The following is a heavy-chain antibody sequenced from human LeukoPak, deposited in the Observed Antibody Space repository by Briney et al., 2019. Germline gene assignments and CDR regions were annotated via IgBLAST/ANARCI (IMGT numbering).Heavy chain of an antibody. Sequence: GGSLRLSCAASGFNFNDYYMSWIRQAPGKGLEWLSYIASSADDIYYADSVKGRFTISRDNAKSTLYLQMSSLRAEDTAVYYCARGPGSSGGAYVGDYWGPGTQVTVSS. CDR1: GFNFNDYY. CDR2: IASSADDI. D-gene: IGHD3-22*01. V-gene: IGHV3-11*04. CDR3: ARGPGSSGGAYVGDY. J-gene: IGHJ4*01.